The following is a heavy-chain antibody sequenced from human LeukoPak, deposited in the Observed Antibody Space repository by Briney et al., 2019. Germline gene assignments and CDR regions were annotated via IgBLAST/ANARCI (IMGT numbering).Heavy chain of an antibody. CDR1: GGXISSGGYY. CDR3: ARGSGWYGDYFDY. CDR2: IYYGGST. D-gene: IGHD6-19*01. Sequence: PSETLSLTCTVSGGXISSGGYYWSWNRQHPGKGLEWLGYIYYGGSTYYNPSLKSRVTISVDTSKNQFSLKLSSVTAADTAVYYCARGSGWYGDYFDYWGQGTLVTVSS. J-gene: IGHJ4*02. V-gene: IGHV4-31*03.